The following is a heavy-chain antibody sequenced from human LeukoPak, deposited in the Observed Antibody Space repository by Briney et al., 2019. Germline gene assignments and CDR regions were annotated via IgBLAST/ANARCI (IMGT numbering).Heavy chain of an antibody. CDR3: ARVNSGAVTTYYYYYYMDV. CDR2: IYYSGST. Sequence: SQTLSLTCTVSGGSISSGDYYWSWIRQPPGKGLEWIGYIYYSGSTYYNPSLKSRVTISVDTSKNQFSLKLSSVTAADTAVYYCARVNSGAVTTYYYYYYMDVWGKGTTVTVSS. D-gene: IGHD4-11*01. V-gene: IGHV4-30-4*08. CDR1: GGSISSGDYY. J-gene: IGHJ6*03.